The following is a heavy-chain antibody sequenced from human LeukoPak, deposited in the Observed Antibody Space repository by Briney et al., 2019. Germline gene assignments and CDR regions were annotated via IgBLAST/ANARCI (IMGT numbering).Heavy chain of an antibody. CDR2: ISGSGNTT. J-gene: IGHJ4*02. CDR1: QFTFSNYA. D-gene: IGHD6-13*01. V-gene: IGHV3-23*01. CDR3: AKERAGYFDY. Sequence: PGGSLRLSCAASQFTFSNYAMSWVRQAPGKGLEWVSAISGSGNTTYFGDSVTGRFTISRDNSKNTLYLQMNSPRAEDTAVYYCAKERAGYFDYWGQGTLVTVSS.